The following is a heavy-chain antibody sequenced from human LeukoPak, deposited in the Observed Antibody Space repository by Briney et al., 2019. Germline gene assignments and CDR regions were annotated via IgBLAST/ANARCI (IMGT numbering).Heavy chain of an antibody. CDR3: ARDRYPVAGRTQDYYYYYGMDV. D-gene: IGHD6-19*01. J-gene: IGHJ6*02. CDR1: GFTFSSYG. Sequence: GSLRLSCAASGFTFSSYGMHWVRQAPGKGLEWVAVISYDGSNKYYADSVKGRFTISRDNSKNTLYLQMNSLRAEDTAVYYCARDRYPVAGRTQDYYYYYGMDVWGQGTTVTVSS. CDR2: ISYDGSNK. V-gene: IGHV3-30*03.